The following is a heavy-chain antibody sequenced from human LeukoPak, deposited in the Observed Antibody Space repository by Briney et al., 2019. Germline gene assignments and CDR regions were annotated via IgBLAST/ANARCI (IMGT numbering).Heavy chain of an antibody. Sequence: GGSLRLSCAASGFTFSSYAIHWVRQAPGKGLEWVAVISSDGYNEYYADSVKGRFTISRDNSKNTLYLQMNTLRTEDTAVYYCARGGYHWCFDLWGRGTLVTVSS. CDR2: ISSDGYNE. CDR1: GFTFSSYA. V-gene: IGHV3-30-3*01. D-gene: IGHD2-2*01. J-gene: IGHJ2*01. CDR3: ARGGYHWCFDL.